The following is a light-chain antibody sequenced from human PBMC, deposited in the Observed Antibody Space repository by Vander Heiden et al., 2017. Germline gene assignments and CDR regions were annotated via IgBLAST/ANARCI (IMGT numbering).Light chain of an antibody. V-gene: IGLV2-14*01. CDR2: AAT. Sequence: PGQSLTISCTGTRSDAGGHHFVSWYQQFPARAPNPITYAATYRPSGVSDRFSGYKCDNTASLTIAGHEEEEEADYCCNSDTSSGSVLFGGGTTLTV. CDR1: RSDAGGHHF. CDR3: NSDTSSGSVL. J-gene: IGLJ2*01.